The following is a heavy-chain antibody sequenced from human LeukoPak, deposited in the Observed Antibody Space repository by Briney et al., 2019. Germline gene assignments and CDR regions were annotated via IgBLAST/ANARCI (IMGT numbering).Heavy chain of an antibody. CDR1: GGSFSSGTYS. CDR2: IYHSGST. D-gene: IGHD6-6*01. CDR3: AREYSSSSVGGWFDP. J-gene: IGHJ5*02. Sequence: PWQTLSLTCAVSGGSFSSGTYSWSWIRQPPGKGLEWIGYIYHSGSTYYNPSLKSRVTISVDRSKNQFSLKLSSVTAADTAVYYCAREYSSSSVGGWFDPWGQGTLVTVSS. V-gene: IGHV4-30-2*01.